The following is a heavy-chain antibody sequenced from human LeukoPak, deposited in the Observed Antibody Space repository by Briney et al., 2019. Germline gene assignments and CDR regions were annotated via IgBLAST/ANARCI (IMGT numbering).Heavy chain of an antibody. D-gene: IGHD3-3*01. CDR2: INHSGST. V-gene: IGHV4-34*01. CDR3: ARSVSAYYDFWRP. CDR1: GGSFSGYY. Sequence: PSETLSLTCAVYGGSFSGYYWSWIRQPPGKGLEWIGEINHSGSTNYNPSLKSRVTISVDTSKNQFSLKLSSVTAADTAVYYCARSVSAYYDFWRPWGQGTLVSVSS. J-gene: IGHJ5*02.